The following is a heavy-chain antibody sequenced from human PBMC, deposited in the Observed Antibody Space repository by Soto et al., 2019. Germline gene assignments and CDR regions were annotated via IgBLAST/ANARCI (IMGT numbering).Heavy chain of an antibody. CDR2: IHPSGTT. D-gene: IGHD1-26*01. CDR3: SRGGDAHKGGRT. CDR1: SESFSTYY. J-gene: IGHJ5*02. V-gene: IGHV4-34*02. Sequence: QVQLQQWGAGLLKPSETLSLTCGIYSESFSTYYCSWTRQPPGGGLEWIGEIHPSGTTYSNPSLGKRVTMSLDTSKTRFSLKVTSVTVADTVGYFCSRGGDAHKGGRTWGQGTLGTVSS.